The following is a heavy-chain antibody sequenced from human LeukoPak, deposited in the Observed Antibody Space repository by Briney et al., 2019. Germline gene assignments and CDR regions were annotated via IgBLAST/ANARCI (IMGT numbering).Heavy chain of an antibody. D-gene: IGHD6-19*01. CDR1: GGSISSYY. Sequence: SETLSLTCTVSGGSISSYYWSWIRQPPGKGLEWIGYIYYSGSTNYNPSLKSRVTISVDTSKNQFSLKLSSVTAADTAVYYCARVRIAVADYYFDYWGQGTLVT. CDR2: IYYSGST. J-gene: IGHJ4*02. CDR3: ARVRIAVADYYFDY. V-gene: IGHV4-59*01.